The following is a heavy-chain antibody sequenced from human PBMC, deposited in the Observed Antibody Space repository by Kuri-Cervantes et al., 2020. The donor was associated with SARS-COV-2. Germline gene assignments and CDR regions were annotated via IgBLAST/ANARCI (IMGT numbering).Heavy chain of an antibody. D-gene: IGHD6-13*01. V-gene: IGHV4-59*12. CDR3: ARGRIAAAGKTFDY. CDR2: IYYSGST. J-gene: IGHJ4*02. CDR1: GGSFSGYY. Sequence: GSLRLSCAVFGGSFSGYYWSWIRQPPGKGLEWIGYIYYSGSTNYNPSLKSRVTISVDTSKNQFSLKLSSVTAADTAVYYCARGRIAAAGKTFDYWGQGSLVTVSS.